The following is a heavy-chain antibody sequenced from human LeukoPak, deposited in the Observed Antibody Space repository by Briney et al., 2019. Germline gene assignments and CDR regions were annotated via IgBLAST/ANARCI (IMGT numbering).Heavy chain of an antibody. CDR3: AKGWIQLCLGCCLDY. D-gene: IGHD5-18*01. J-gene: IGHJ4*02. CDR2: IRNDGTTK. CDR1: GFTFSSYG. V-gene: IGHV3-30*02. Sequence: TGGSLRLSCAASGFTFSSYGIHWVRQAPGKGLEWVAFIRNDGTTKYYADSVKGRFTISRDNSKNTLYLQMNSLRAEDTAVYYCAKGWIQLCLGCCLDYWGQGTLVTVSS.